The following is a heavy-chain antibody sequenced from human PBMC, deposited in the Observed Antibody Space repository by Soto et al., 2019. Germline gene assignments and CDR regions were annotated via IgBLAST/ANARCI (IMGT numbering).Heavy chain of an antibody. J-gene: IGHJ4*02. CDR3: ARDRVMLTFGGASEEWGIDS. CDR2: IFYSGPT. D-gene: IGHD3-16*01. V-gene: IGHV4-31*03. Sequence: SETLSLTCTVSGDSITSGVHYWSWIRQLPGKGLEWIGYIFYSGPTYYNPSPKSRVTISVDTSKNQFSLKLNSVTAADTAVYYCARDRVMLTFGGASEEWGIDSWGEGAVVTVCS. CDR1: GDSITSGVHY.